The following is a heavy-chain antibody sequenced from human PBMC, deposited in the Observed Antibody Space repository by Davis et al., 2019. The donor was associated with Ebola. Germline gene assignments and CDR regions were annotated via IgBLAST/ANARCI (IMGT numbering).Heavy chain of an antibody. V-gene: IGHV4-39*02. J-gene: IGHJ4*02. CDR3: ARDPGTPVDY. D-gene: IGHD3-10*01. CDR1: GGSISSSSYY. CDR2: IYYSGST. Sequence: PSETLSLTCTVSGGSISSSSYYWGWIRQPPGKGLEWIGSIYYSGSTYYNPSLKSRVTISVDTSKNQFSLKLSSVTAADTAVYYCARDPGTPVDYWGQGTLVTVSS.